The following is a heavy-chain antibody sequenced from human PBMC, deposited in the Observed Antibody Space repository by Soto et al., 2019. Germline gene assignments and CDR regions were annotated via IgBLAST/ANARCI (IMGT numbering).Heavy chain of an antibody. J-gene: IGHJ5*02. CDR2: ISAYNGNS. V-gene: IGHV1-18*01. CDR1: GYNFIVYG. D-gene: IGHD1-1*01. Sequence: ASVKVSCKASGYNFIVYGITWVRQAPGQGLEWMGWISAYNGNSNYAQSLQDRVTMTTDSSTATAYLELRSLRPDDTAVYFCARGMYMAWCDPWGQGTPVTVSS. CDR3: ARGMYMAWCDP.